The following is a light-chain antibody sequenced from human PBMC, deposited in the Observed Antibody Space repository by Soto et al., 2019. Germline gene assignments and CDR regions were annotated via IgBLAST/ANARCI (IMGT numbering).Light chain of an antibody. CDR3: QSYDNSNQGYV. CDR1: SGSIASNY. CDR2: EDN. J-gene: IGLJ1*01. Sequence: NFMLTQPHSVSESPGKTVTISCTRSSGSIASNYVQWYQQRPGSSPTTVIYEDNQRPSGVPDRFSGSIDSSSNSASLTISGLKTEDEADYYCQSYDNSNQGYVFGTGTKLTVL. V-gene: IGLV6-57*01.